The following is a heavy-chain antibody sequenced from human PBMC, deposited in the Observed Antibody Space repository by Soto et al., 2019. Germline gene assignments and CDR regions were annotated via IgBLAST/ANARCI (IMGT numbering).Heavy chain of an antibody. J-gene: IGHJ4*02. CDR1: GYTFTSYD. Sequence: QVQLVQSGAEVKKPGASVKVSCKASGYTFTSYDINWVRQATGQGLEWMGWMNPNSGNTGYAQKCQGTATMTRNTSISTAYMALSSLRSEDTAVDYCAREVGSRRLAYWGQGTLVTVSS. CDR3: AREVGSRRLAY. CDR2: MNPNSGNT. D-gene: IGHD1-26*01. V-gene: IGHV1-8*01.